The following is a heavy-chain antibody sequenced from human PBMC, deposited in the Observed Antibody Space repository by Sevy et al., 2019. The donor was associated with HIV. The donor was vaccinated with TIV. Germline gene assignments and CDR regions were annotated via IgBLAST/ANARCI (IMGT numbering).Heavy chain of an antibody. Sequence: GGSLRLSCAASGFTFSTYGMHWVRQAPGKGLEWVAVIWFDGSNTYYADSVKGRFTISRDIAKNTLYLQMDGLRAEDTALYYCARDDEPDYYYFDMDVWGQGTTVTVSS. V-gene: IGHV3-33*01. CDR2: IWFDGSNT. CDR1: GFTFSTYG. CDR3: ARDDEPDYYYFDMDV. J-gene: IGHJ6*02.